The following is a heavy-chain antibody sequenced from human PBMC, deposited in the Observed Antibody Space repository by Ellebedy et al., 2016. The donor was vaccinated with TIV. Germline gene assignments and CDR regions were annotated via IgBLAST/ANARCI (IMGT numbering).Heavy chain of an antibody. J-gene: IGHJ5*02. CDR1: GYTFTGYY. CDR2: INPNSGGT. Sequence: AASVKVSCKASGYTFTGYYMHWVRQAPGQGLEWMGWINPNSGGTNYAQKFQGWVTMTRDTSISTAYMELSRLRSDDTAVYYCARVLEAGGNSAFDPWGQGTLVTVSS. V-gene: IGHV1-2*04. CDR3: ARVLEAGGNSAFDP. D-gene: IGHD4-23*01.